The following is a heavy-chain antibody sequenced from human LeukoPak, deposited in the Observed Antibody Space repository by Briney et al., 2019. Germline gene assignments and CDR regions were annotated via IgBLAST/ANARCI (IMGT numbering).Heavy chain of an antibody. CDR1: GFTFDDYA. V-gene: IGHV3-43D*03. CDR2: ISWDGGSP. J-gene: IGHJ3*02. CDR3: ATGSYYDAFNI. D-gene: IGHD3-10*01. Sequence: GGSLRLSCAASGFTFDDYAMHWVRQAPGKGLEWVSLISWDGGSPYYADSVKGRFTISRDNSKNSLYPQMNSLRAEDTASYYCATGSYYDAFNIWGQGTMVTVSS.